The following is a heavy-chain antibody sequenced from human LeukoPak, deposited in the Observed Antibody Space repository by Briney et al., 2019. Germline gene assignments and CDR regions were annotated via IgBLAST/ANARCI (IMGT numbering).Heavy chain of an antibody. J-gene: IGHJ5*01. Sequence: SETLSLTCAVYGGSFGGYYWSWIRQPPGKGLEWIGEINHSGNTNYDPSLKSRVTISVDTSKSQISLKVTSMTAADTAVYYCARAKECGYNYGPGFGFDPWGQGTPVTVSS. CDR3: ARAKECGYNYGPGFGFDP. D-gene: IGHD5-18*01. V-gene: IGHV4-34*01. CDR1: GGSFGGYY. CDR2: INHSGNT.